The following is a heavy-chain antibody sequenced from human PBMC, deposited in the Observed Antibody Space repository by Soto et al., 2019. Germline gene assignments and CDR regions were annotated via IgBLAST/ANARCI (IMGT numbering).Heavy chain of an antibody. CDR2: IYYSGST. J-gene: IGHJ4*02. Sequence: QLQLQESGPGLVKPSETLSLTCTVSGGSISSSSYYWGWIRQPPGKGLEWIGSIYYSGSTYYNPSLKSRVTISVDTSKNQFSLKLSSVTAADTAVYYCARHMIGIFGVVTFDYWGQGTLVTVSS. V-gene: IGHV4-39*01. CDR1: GGSISSSSYY. D-gene: IGHD3-3*01. CDR3: ARHMIGIFGVVTFDY.